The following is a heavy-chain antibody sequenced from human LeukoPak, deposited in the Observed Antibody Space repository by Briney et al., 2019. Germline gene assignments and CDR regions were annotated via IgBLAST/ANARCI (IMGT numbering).Heavy chain of an antibody. J-gene: IGHJ6*03. Sequence: GESLKISCKGSGYNFNIYWIGWVRQMPGKGLEWMGIIYPVDSNIRYSPSFQGQVTISVDKSIRSAYLQWSSLEASDSAMYYCARTSITIFGVVDYYYTDVWGKGTTVTVSS. CDR3: ARTSITIFGVVDYYYTDV. D-gene: IGHD3-3*01. CDR1: GYNFNIYW. CDR2: IYPVDSNI. V-gene: IGHV5-51*01.